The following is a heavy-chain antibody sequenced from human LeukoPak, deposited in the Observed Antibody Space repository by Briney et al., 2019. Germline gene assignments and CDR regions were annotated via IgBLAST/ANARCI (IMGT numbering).Heavy chain of an antibody. D-gene: IGHD3-9*01. CDR1: GYTFTGYY. V-gene: IGHV1-2*02. CDR2: INPNSGGT. J-gene: IGHJ5*02. Sequence: GASVKVSCKASGYTFTGYYMHWVRQAPGQGLEWMGWINPNSGGTNYAQKFQGRVTMTRDTSISTAYMELSRLRSDDTAVYYCARGEVKRYFDWLSPGGDWFDPWGQGTLVTVSS. CDR3: ARGEVKRYFDWLSPGGDWFDP.